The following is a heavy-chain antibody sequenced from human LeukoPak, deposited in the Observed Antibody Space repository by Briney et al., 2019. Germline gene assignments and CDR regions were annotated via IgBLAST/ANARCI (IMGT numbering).Heavy chain of an antibody. D-gene: IGHD2-21*01. CDR2: INAGNGDT. J-gene: IGHJ4*02. V-gene: IGHV1-3*01. Sequence: ASVKVSCKASGYTFTNYVVHLVRHAPGQRPEWMGWINAGNGDTKYSQNFQGRVTITRDTSASTAYMELSSLTSEDTALYYCARDDCGDTCYPGGYWGQGTLVTVSS. CDR3: ARDDCGDTCYPGGY. CDR1: GYTFTNYV.